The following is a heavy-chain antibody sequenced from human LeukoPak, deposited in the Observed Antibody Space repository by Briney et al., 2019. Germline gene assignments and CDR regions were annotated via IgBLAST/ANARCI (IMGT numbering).Heavy chain of an antibody. CDR2: ISGSGGST. CDR3: ANALFYGYTWPQTAFDI. D-gene: IGHD5/OR15-5a*01. V-gene: IGHV3-23*01. J-gene: IGHJ3*02. CDR1: GFTFSSYA. Sequence: GGSLRLSCAASGFTFSSYAMSWVRQAPGKGLEWVSAISGSGGSTYYADSVKGRFTISRDNSKNTLYLQMNSLRAEDTAVYYCANALFYGYTWPQTAFDIWGQGTMVTVSS.